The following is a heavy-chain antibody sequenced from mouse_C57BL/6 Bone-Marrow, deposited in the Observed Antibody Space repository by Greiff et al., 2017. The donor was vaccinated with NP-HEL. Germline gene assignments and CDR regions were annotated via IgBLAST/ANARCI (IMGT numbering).Heavy chain of an antibody. V-gene: IGHV5-17*01. Sequence: EVQLQESGGGLVKPGGSLKLSCAASGFTFSDYGMHWVRQAPEKGLEWVAYISSGSSTIYYADTVKGRFTISRDNAKNTLFLQMTSLRSEDTAMYYCAIVFGYYAMDYWGQGTSVTVSS. CDR3: AIVFGYYAMDY. CDR2: ISSGSSTI. J-gene: IGHJ4*01. CDR1: GFTFSDYG.